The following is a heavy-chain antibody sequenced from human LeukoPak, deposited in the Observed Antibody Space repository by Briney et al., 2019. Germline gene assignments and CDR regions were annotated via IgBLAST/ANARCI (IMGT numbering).Heavy chain of an antibody. V-gene: IGHV4-34*01. CDR1: GGFFSGYY. D-gene: IGHD3-22*01. CDR3: ARGSNYYDSRGYYGAPPEYFQH. J-gene: IGHJ1*01. Sequence: SETLSLTCAVYGGFFSGYYWSWIRQPPGQGLEWIEEINHSGSPNYNPSLKSRVTISVDTSKNQFSLKLSSVTAADTAVYYCARGSNYYDSRGYYGAPPEYFQHWGQGTLVTVSS. CDR2: INHSGSP.